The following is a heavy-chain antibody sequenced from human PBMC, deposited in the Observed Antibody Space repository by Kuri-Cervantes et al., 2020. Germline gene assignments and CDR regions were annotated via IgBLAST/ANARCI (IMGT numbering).Heavy chain of an antibody. CDR1: GGSFSGYY. V-gene: IGHV4-34*01. J-gene: IGHJ5*02. CDR2: INHIGST. CDR3: ARGGDDYGENNWFDP. Sequence: GSLRLSCAVYGGSFSGYYWSWIRQPPGKGLEWVGEINHIGSTNYNPSLKSRVTISVDTAKNQFSLKLSSVTAADTAVYYCARGGDDYGENNWFDPWGQGTMVTVSS. D-gene: IGHD4-17*01.